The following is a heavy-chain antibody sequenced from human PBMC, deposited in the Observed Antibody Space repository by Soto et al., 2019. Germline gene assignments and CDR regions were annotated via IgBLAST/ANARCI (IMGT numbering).Heavy chain of an antibody. Sequence: PSETLSLTCTVSGGSISSGDYYWSWIRQPPGKGLERIGYIYYSGSTYYNPSLKSRVTISVDTSKNQFSLKLSSVTAADTAVYYCARDRYCSSTSCPTPSYYYYGMDVWGQGTTVTVSS. CDR2: IYYSGST. CDR3: ARDRYCSSTSCPTPSYYYYGMDV. V-gene: IGHV4-30-4*01. D-gene: IGHD2-2*01. CDR1: GGSISSGDYY. J-gene: IGHJ6*02.